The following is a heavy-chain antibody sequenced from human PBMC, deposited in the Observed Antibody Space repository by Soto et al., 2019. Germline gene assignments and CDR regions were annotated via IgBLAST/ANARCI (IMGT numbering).Heavy chain of an antibody. CDR3: ARDPPVTTDYGLDV. CDR1: GFTVGSNF. D-gene: IGHD4-17*01. J-gene: IGHJ6*02. V-gene: IGHV3-53*01. CDR2: IYTDGST. Sequence: GGSLSLSCAASGFTVGSNFMTWVRQAPGKGLEWISFIYTDGSTYYTDSVKGRFTISRDDSKNTMYLQMNSLRAEDTAVYYCARDPPVTTDYGLDVWGQGTTVTVSS.